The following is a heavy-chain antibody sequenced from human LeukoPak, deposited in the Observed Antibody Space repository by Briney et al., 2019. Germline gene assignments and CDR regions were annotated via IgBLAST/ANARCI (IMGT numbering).Heavy chain of an antibody. V-gene: IGHV5-51*01. CDR1: GYSFTTYW. J-gene: IGHJ4*02. CDR3: ARQGAMVTLDY. CDR2: INPGDSDT. Sequence: GESLKISCKGSGYSFTTYWIGWVRQMPGKGLEWMGIINPGDSDTRYSPSFQGQVTISADKSISTAYLQWSSLKASDTAVYYCARQGAMVTLDYWGQGTLVTVSS. D-gene: IGHD5-18*01.